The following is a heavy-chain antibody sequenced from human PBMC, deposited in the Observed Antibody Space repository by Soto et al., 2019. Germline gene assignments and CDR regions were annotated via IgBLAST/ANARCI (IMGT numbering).Heavy chain of an antibody. CDR3: ATDDRTVSGWFSNYYYGVDV. CDR1: GFTFRRDG. D-gene: IGHD6-19*01. J-gene: IGHJ6*02. V-gene: IGHV3-23*01. Sequence: GGSLRLSCAASGFTFRRDGMSWVRQAPGKGLEWVSLITDNGGSTYYADSVKGRFTISRDNSKNTLYLQMNSLRVEDSAVYYCATDDRTVSGWFSNYYYGVDVWGQGTTV. CDR2: ITDNGGST.